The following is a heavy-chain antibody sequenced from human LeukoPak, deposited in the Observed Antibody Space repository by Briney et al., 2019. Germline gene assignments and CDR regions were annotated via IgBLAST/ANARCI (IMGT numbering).Heavy chain of an antibody. Sequence: GGSLRLSCAASGFTFSSYWMSWVRQAPGKGPEFVANINEDGSEKSYVDSVKGRSTISRDNAKKSVSLQMSSLRVEDTAVYYCARDPGYSAFDVWGQGAMVIVSS. CDR3: ARDPGYSAFDV. J-gene: IGHJ3*01. D-gene: IGHD5-18*01. CDR1: GFTFSSYW. V-gene: IGHV3-7*01. CDR2: INEDGSEK.